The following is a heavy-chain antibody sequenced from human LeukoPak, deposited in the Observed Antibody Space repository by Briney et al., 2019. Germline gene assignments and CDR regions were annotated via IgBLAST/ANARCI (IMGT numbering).Heavy chain of an antibody. CDR2: IYHSGST. D-gene: IGHD2-2*01. CDR3: ARGQDIVVVPAAIWFDP. CDR1: GGSISSSNW. V-gene: IGHV4-4*02. Sequence: PSGTLSLTCAVSGGSISSSNWWSWVRQPPGKGLEWIGEIYHSGSTNYNPSLKSPVTLSVDKSKNQFSLKLSYVTAPDTAVYYCARGQDIVVVPAAIWFDPWPQGTLVTVSS. J-gene: IGHJ5*02.